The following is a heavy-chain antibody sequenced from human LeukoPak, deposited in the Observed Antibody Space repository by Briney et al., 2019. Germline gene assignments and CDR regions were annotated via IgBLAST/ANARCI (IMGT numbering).Heavy chain of an antibody. CDR3: ARMGDSSGWYEHFQH. CDR2: ISSSSSYI. CDR1: GFTFSSYS. V-gene: IGHV3-21*01. J-gene: IGHJ1*01. D-gene: IGHD6-19*01. Sequence: GGSLRLSCAASGFTFSSYSMNWVRQAPGKGLEWVSSISSSSSYIYYADSVKGRFTISRDNAKNSLYLQMNSLRAEDTAVYYCARMGDSSGWYEHFQHWGQGTLVTVSS.